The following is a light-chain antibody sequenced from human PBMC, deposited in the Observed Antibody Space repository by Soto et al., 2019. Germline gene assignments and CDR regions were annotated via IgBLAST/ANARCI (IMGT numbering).Light chain of an antibody. Sequence: IKMSQSPSSVSAYVGDRVTILCRASQSVSTRLAWYQQKPGKAPKVLIYDASSWAGGVPSRFSGSGSGTDFTLTISSLQPEDFATYYCQQSYSTPRTSGQGTNVDIK. CDR1: QSVSTR. CDR2: DAS. J-gene: IGKJ1*01. CDR3: QQSYSTPRT. V-gene: IGKV1-39*01.